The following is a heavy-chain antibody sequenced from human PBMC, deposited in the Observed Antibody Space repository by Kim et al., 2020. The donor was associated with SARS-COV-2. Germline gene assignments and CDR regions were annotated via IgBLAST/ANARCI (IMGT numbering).Heavy chain of an antibody. CDR2: ISYDGSNK. CDR3: ARVSLYCSSCFDY. Sequence: GGSLRLSCAASGFTFSSYAMHWVRQAPGKGLEWVAVISYDGSNKYYADSVKGRFTISRDNSKNTLYLQMNSLRAEDTAVYYCARVSLYCSSCFDYWGQGTLVTVSS. CDR1: GFTFSSYA. J-gene: IGHJ4*02. D-gene: IGHD6-13*01. V-gene: IGHV3-30*04.